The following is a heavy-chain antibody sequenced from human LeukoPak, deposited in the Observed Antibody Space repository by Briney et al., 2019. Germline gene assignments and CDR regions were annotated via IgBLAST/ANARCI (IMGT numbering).Heavy chain of an antibody. CDR3: AKPGGIQLWLWPPDY. J-gene: IGHJ4*02. V-gene: IGHV3-11*01. D-gene: IGHD5-18*01. CDR2: ISSSGSTI. Sequence: PGGSLRLSCAASGFTFSDYYMSWIRQAPGKGLEWVSYISSSGSTIYYADSVKGRFTISRDNSKNTLYLQMNSLRAEDTAVYYCAKPGGIQLWLWPPDYWGQGTLVTVSS. CDR1: GFTFSDYY.